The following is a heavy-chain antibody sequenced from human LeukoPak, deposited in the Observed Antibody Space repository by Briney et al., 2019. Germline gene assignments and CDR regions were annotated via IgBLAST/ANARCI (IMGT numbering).Heavy chain of an antibody. CDR3: ARVGRYCSSTSCYKGWFDP. CDR2: IIPIFGTA. J-gene: IGHJ5*02. CDR1: GDTFSSYA. Sequence: ASVKVSCKASGDTFSSYAISWVRQAPGQGLEWMGGIIPIFGTANYAQKFQGRVTITTDESTSTAYMELSSLRSEDTAVYYCARVGRYCSSTSCYKGWFDPWGQGTLVTASS. V-gene: IGHV1-69*05. D-gene: IGHD2-2*02.